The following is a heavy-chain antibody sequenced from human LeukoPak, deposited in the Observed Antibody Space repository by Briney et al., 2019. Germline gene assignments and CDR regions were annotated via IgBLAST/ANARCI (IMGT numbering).Heavy chain of an antibody. Sequence: SETLSLTCAVYGGSFSGYDWSWIRQPPGKGLEWIGEINHSGSTNYNPSLKSRVTISVDTSKNQFSLKLSSVTAADTAVYYCARHALQKLRSNWFDPWGQGTLVTVSS. CDR1: GGSFSGYD. V-gene: IGHV4-34*01. J-gene: IGHJ5*02. CDR3: ARHALQKLRSNWFDP. CDR2: INHSGST. D-gene: IGHD3-3*01.